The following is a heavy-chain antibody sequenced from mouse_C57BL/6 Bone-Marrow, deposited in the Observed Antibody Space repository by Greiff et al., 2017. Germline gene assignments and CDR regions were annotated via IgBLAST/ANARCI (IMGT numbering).Heavy chain of an antibody. V-gene: IGHV3-6*01. Sequence: EVKLMESGPGLVKPSQSLSLTCSVTGYSITSGYYWNWIRQFPGNKLEWMGYISYDGSNNYNPSLKNRISITRDTSKNQFFLKLISVTTEDTATYYCAYLLWYFDVWGTVTTGTVSS. CDR1: GYSITSGYY. J-gene: IGHJ1*03. CDR2: ISYDGSN. CDR3: AYLLWYFDV. D-gene: IGHD2-1*01.